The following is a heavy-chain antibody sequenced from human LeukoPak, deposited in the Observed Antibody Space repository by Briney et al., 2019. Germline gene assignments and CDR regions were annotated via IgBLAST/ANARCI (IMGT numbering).Heavy chain of an antibody. J-gene: IGHJ4*02. CDR2: IYYSGST. D-gene: IGHD2-15*01. CDR1: GDSISSGAYY. Sequence: SETLSLTCTVSGDSISSGAYYWGWIRQPPGKGLEWIGSIYYSGSTYDNPTLKSRVTISVDTSRNQFSLKLSSVTAADTAVYYCARDVSPNSVVDYWGQGTLVTVSS. V-gene: IGHV4-39*07. CDR3: ARDVSPNSVVDY.